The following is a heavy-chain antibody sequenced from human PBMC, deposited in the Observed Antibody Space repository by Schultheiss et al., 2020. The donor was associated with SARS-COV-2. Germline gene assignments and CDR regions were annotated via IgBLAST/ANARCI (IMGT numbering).Heavy chain of an antibody. CDR2: INHSGST. CDR3: ARSGYYYSFLIY. Sequence: SCTVSGGSISSSSYYWSWIRQPPGKGLEWIGEINHSGSTNYNPSLKSRVTISVDTSKNQFSLKLSSVTAADTAVYYCARSGYYYSFLIYWGQGTLVTVSS. V-gene: IGHV4-39*07. D-gene: IGHD3-22*01. J-gene: IGHJ4*02. CDR1: GGSISSSSYY.